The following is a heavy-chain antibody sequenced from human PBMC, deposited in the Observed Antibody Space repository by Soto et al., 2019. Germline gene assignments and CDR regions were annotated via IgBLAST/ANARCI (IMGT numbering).Heavy chain of an antibody. D-gene: IGHD5-12*01. J-gene: IGHJ4*02. V-gene: IGHV4-34*01. CDR2: IKDGGRT. CDR1: GGSLSGYY. Sequence: QVQLQQWGAGLLKPSETLSLNCAVNGGSLSGYYWSWIRQPPGKGLEWIGEIKDGGRTNYSPSLKRXXTXSXXTSNNQFSLRLYSVTAADTGVYCCARGQEGVVATHWDQGTLVTVSS. CDR3: ARGQEGVVATH.